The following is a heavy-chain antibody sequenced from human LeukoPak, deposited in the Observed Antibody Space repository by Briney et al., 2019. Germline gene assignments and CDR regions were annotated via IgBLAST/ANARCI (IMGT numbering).Heavy chain of an antibody. V-gene: IGHV3-23*01. D-gene: IGHD5-18*01. CDR2: ISGSGGST. CDR3: AKVWGTWIQLWSPDNWFDP. CDR1: GFTFSSYA. J-gene: IGHJ5*02. Sequence: GGSLRLSCAASGFTFSSYAMSWVRQAPGKGLEWVSAISGSGGSTYYADSVKGRFTISRDNSKNTLYLQMNSLRAEDTAVYYSAKVWGTWIQLWSPDNWFDPWGQGTLVTVSS.